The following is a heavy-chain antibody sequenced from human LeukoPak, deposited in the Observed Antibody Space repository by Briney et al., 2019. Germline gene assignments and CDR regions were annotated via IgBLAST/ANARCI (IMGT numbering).Heavy chain of an antibody. CDR1: GGSISSYY. CDR2: IYYSGST. V-gene: IGHV4-59*12. Sequence: SETLSLTCTVSGGSISSYYWSWIRQPPGKGLEWIGYIYYSGSTNYNPSLKSRVTISVDTSKNQFSLKLSSVTAADTAVYYCARRRLTGGRSMGTFDPWGQGTLVTVSS. CDR3: ARRRLTGGRSMGTFDP. D-gene: IGHD5-18*01. J-gene: IGHJ5*02.